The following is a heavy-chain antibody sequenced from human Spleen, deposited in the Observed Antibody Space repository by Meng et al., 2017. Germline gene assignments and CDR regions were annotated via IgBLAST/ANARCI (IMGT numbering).Heavy chain of an antibody. CDR1: GFALSNYW. Sequence: GGSLRLSCAASGFALSNYWMAWLRQAPGKGLEWVANINKDGGETNYVDSVRGRFTISRDNSKNSLYLQMNSLTAEDTALYYCVKELRSGYSYTTFDLWGQGTVVTVSS. CDR2: INKDGGET. D-gene: IGHD3-22*01. J-gene: IGHJ3*01. V-gene: IGHV3-7*03. CDR3: VKELRSGYSYTTFDL.